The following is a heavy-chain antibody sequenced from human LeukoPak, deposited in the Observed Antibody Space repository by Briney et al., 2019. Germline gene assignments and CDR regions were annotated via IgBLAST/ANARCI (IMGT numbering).Heavy chain of an antibody. Sequence: GGSLRLSCAASGFTFDDYGMSWVRQAPGKGLEWVSGINWNGGSTGYADSVKGRFTISRDNAKNSLYLQMNSLRAEDTALYYCARRESTYQNYYYFCYMDVWGKGTTVTVSS. V-gene: IGHV3-20*04. CDR1: GFTFDDYG. J-gene: IGHJ6*03. CDR3: ARRESTYQNYYYFCYMDV. CDR2: INWNGGST.